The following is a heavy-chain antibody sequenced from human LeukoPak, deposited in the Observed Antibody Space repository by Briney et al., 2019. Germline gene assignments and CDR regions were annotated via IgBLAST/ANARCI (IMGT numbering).Heavy chain of an antibody. Sequence: PGGSLRLSCAASGFTFSSYGMHWVRQASGKGLEWVAVIWYDGSNKYYADSVKGRFTISRDNSKNTLYLQMNSLRAEDTAVYYCARDQWLVPDYWGQGTLVTVSS. J-gene: IGHJ4*02. D-gene: IGHD6-19*01. CDR3: ARDQWLVPDY. CDR2: IWYDGSNK. CDR1: GFTFSSYG. V-gene: IGHV3-33*01.